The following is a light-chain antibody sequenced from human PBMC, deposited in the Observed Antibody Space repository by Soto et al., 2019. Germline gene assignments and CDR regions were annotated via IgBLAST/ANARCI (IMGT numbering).Light chain of an antibody. CDR1: QSVSSN. J-gene: IGKJ2*01. CDR3: QQYNNWPPYT. V-gene: IGKV3-15*01. Sequence: EIVMTQSPATLSVSPGERATLSCRASQSVSSNLAWYQQKPGQAPRLLIYGASTSATGIPARFSGSGSGTEVTLTISSLQSADFAVYYCQQYNNWPPYTFGQGTKLEIK. CDR2: GAS.